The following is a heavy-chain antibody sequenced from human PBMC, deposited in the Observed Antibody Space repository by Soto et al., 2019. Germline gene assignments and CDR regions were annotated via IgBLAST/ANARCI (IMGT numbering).Heavy chain of an antibody. CDR3: AREGPPIRAHNPPEYFQH. Sequence: SETLSLTCTVSGDSISTRSNYWAWIRQPPGKGLEWIGSIYYTGGTNYNPSLKSRVTLFLDTSKNQFSLNLNSVTAADTAVYYCAREGPPIRAHNPPEYFQHWGQGTPVTVSS. CDR2: IYYTGGT. J-gene: IGHJ1*01. V-gene: IGHV4-39*02. CDR1: GDSISTRSNY.